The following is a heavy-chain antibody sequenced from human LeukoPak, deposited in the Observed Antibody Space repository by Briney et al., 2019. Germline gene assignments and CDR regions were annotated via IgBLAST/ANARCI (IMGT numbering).Heavy chain of an antibody. D-gene: IGHD3-9*01. J-gene: IGHJ4*02. CDR3: ARGRLDWLLSLNFDY. CDR2: IYYSGST. Sequence: ASETLSLTCTVSGGSISSYYWSWIRQPPGKGLEWIGYIYYSGSTNYNPSLKSRVTISVDTSKNQFSLKLSSVTAADTAVYYCARGRLDWLLSLNFDYWGQGTLVTVSS. CDR1: GGSISSYY. V-gene: IGHV4-59*12.